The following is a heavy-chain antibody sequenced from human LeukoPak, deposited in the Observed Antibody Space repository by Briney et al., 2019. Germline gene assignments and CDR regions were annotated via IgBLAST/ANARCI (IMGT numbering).Heavy chain of an antibody. J-gene: IGHJ4*02. CDR1: GFTFSNYW. CDR3: ARDTVNPSGYLDY. D-gene: IGHD4-17*01. Sequence: GGSLRLSCAASGFTFSNYWLNWVRHAPGKGLEWVANIKEDGSETFYVDSVEGRFTISRDNAKNSLYLQLNSLRAEDTAVYYCARDTVNPSGYLDYWGQGTLVTVSS. CDR2: IKEDGSET. V-gene: IGHV3-7*05.